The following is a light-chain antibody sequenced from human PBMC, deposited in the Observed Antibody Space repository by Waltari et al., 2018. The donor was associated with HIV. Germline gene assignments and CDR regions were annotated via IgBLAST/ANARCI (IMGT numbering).Light chain of an antibody. CDR3: QQRSDWLT. CDR2: DES. CDR1: QSLNVY. J-gene: IGKJ4*01. V-gene: IGKV3-11*01. Sequence: EILLTQSPASLSLSPGERATLSCRASQSLNVYLAWYQHKGGQAPRLLIYDESKRAPGVPDRFSGGVSGTDFTLTISSLKPEDSAFYFCQQRSDWLTFGGGTKVEIK.